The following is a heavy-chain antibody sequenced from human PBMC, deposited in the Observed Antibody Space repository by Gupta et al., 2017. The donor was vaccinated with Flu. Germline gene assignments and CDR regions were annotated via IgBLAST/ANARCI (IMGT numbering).Heavy chain of an antibody. D-gene: IGHD3-9*01. CDR2: IREDGSDK. J-gene: IGHJ4*02. CDR1: GFTFSGSW. Sequence: WAAFGFTFSGSWMTWVRQAPGKGLEWVADIREDGSDKYYLDSVRGRFTISRDNAKNSVDLQMNSLRIEDTALYYCGHFDLNWGQGVLVTVSS. CDR3: GHFDLN. V-gene: IGHV3-7*01.